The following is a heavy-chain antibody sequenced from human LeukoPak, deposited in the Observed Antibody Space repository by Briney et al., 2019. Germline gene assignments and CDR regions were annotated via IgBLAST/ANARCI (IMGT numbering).Heavy chain of an antibody. J-gene: IGHJ6*03. CDR2: INPNSGGT. D-gene: IGHD3-10*01. V-gene: IGHV1-2*02. Sequence: ASVKVSCKASGYTFTGYYMHWVRQAPGQGLEWMGWINPNSGGTNYAQKFQGRVTMTRGTSISTAYMELSRLRSDDTAVYYCAKDITVNGYMDVWGKGTTVTVSS. CDR3: AKDITVNGYMDV. CDR1: GYTFTGYY.